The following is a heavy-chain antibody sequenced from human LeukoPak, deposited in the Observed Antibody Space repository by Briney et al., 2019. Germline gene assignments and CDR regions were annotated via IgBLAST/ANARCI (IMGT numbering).Heavy chain of an antibody. J-gene: IGHJ4*02. CDR1: GFTFGDYA. V-gene: IGHV3-49*04. D-gene: IGHD2-15*01. Sequence: GGSLRLSCTASGFTFGDYAMSWVRQAPGKGLEWVSFIRSKAYGGTTEYAASVKGRFTISRDDSKSIAYLQMNSLKTEDAAVYYCTRVSLVAASVFFDYWGQGTLVTVSS. CDR3: TRVSLVAASVFFDY. CDR2: IRSKAYGGTT.